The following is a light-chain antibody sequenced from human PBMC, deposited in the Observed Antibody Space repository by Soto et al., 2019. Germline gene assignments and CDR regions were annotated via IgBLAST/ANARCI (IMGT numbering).Light chain of an antibody. CDR3: SSYTSSSTNYV. CDR2: EVS. CDR1: SSDVGGYNY. J-gene: IGLJ1*01. Sequence: QSVLTQPASVSGSPGQSITISCTGTSSDVGGYNYVSWYQQHPGKAPKLMIYEVSNRPSGVSNRFSGSKSGNTASLTISGLQVEDEADYYCSSYTSSSTNYVLGNGTKVT. V-gene: IGLV2-14*01.